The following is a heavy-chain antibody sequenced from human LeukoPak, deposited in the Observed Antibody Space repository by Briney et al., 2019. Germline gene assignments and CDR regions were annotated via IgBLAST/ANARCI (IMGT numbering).Heavy chain of an antibody. J-gene: IGHJ5*02. CDR3: ATDGAGFDT. CDR2: IDIGGTNT. CDR1: GFTFNDYY. Sequence: GGSLRLSCAASGFTFNDYYMSWIRQAPGKGLEWLSYIDIGGTNTHYADSVKGRFTISRDNAKKSLYLEMNNLRAEDTAVYYRATDGAGFDTWGQGVLVTVSS. V-gene: IGHV3-11*01.